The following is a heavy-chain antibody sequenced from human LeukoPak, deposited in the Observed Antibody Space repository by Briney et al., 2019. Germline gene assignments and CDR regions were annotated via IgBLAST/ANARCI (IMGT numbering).Heavy chain of an antibody. CDR1: GYSFTSYW. D-gene: IGHD1-26*01. V-gene: IGHV5-51*01. CDR3: ARGSGSYHTAYMN. J-gene: IGHJ4*02. Sequence: GESLKISCKGSGYSFTSYWIGWVRQMPGKALDGMGIIYPGDSDTRYSPSFQGQVTISADKSISTAYLQWSSLEASDTAMYYCARGSGSYHTAYMNWGQGTLVTVSS. CDR2: IYPGDSDT.